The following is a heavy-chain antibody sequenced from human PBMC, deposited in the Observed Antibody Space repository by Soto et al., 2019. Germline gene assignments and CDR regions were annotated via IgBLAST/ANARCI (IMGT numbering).Heavy chain of an antibody. D-gene: IGHD2-15*01. CDR2: IKQDGSEK. CDR3: ASTVIADCRTGSCYSTWFDP. J-gene: IGHJ5*02. CDR1: GFTFGRYS. Sequence: GGSLRLSCAASGFTFGRYSMSWVRQAPGKGLEWLANIKQDGSEKYYVNSVKGRFTISRDNAKNSLYLQMNSLRVEDTALYYCASTVIADCRTGSCYSTWFDPWGQGTLVTVSS. V-gene: IGHV3-7*01.